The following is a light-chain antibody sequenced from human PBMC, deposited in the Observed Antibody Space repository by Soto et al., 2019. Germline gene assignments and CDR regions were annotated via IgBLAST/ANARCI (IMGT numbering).Light chain of an antibody. Sequence: QLVLTQPAAVSGSPGQSITISCTGTGSDVSTFKYVSWYQQHPGKVPKVMIYEVSHRPSGVSNRFSGSKSGNTASLTISGLQAEDEADYYCSSYTSSDTVVFGGGTKLTVL. CDR1: GSDVSTFKY. CDR3: SSYTSSDTVV. V-gene: IGLV2-14*01. CDR2: EVS. J-gene: IGLJ2*01.